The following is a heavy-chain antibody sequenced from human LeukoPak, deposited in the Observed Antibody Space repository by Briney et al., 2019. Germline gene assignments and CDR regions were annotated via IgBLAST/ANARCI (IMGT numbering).Heavy chain of an antibody. J-gene: IGHJ6*04. Sequence: GGSLRLSCAASGFTVYTNYMSWVRQAPGKGLEWVSIMHSVGTTYYADSVKGRFTFSRDNSKNTLYLQMNNLRAEDTAVYYCARDGSSGRGYYYYYGMDVWGEGTTVTVSS. CDR2: MHSVGTT. CDR3: ARDGSSGRGYYYYYGMDV. V-gene: IGHV3-53*01. D-gene: IGHD1-26*01. CDR1: GFTVYTNY.